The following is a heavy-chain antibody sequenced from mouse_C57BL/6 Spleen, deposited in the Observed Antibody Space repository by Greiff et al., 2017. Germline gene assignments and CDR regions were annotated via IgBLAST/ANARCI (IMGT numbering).Heavy chain of an antibody. D-gene: IGHD2-2*01. V-gene: IGHV2-2*01. J-gene: IGHJ3*01. CDR1: GFSLTSYG. CDR3: ARGGYDGAWFAY. Sequence: QVQLKESGPGLVQPSQSLSITCTVSGFSLTSYGVHWVRQSPGKGLEWLGVIWCGGSTDYNAAFISRLSISKDNSKRQVFFKMNSLQADDTAIYYCARGGYDGAWFAYWGQGTLVTVSA. CDR2: IWCGGST.